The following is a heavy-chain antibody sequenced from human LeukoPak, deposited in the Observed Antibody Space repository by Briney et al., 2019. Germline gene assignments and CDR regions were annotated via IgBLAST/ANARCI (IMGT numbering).Heavy chain of an antibody. Sequence: GASVKVSCKASGYIFTSYAIHWIRQAPGQRLEWMGWINAGNEKTKYSQKFQDRVTFTRDTSASTAYMELSSLRSEDTAVYYCARGGIAAPFDYWGQGTLVTVSS. V-gene: IGHV1-3*01. D-gene: IGHD6-13*01. CDR2: INAGNEKT. CDR3: ARGGIAAPFDY. CDR1: GYIFTSYA. J-gene: IGHJ4*02.